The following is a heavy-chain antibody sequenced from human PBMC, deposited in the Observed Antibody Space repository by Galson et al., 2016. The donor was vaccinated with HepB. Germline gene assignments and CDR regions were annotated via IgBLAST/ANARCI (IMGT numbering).Heavy chain of an antibody. V-gene: IGHV2-5*02. CDR3: AHRRFEFDSYDSGSATAFDF. Sequence: PALVKPTQTLTLTCTFSGFSLSTSGVGVGWIRQPPGKALEWLAAIYWDDDKRYSPSLKTRLTLTKDTSENQVVLTMTNMDPLDTATYYCAHRRFEFDSYDSGSATAFDFWGQGTMVTVSS. J-gene: IGHJ3*01. CDR1: GFSLSTSGVG. D-gene: IGHD3-10*01. CDR2: IYWDDDK.